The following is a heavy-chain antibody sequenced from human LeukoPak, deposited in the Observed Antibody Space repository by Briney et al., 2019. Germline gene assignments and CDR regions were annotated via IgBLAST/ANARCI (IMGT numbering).Heavy chain of an antibody. V-gene: IGHV3-21*01. CDR2: ISSSSSYI. CDR1: GFSFSSFS. J-gene: IGHJ6*03. D-gene: IGHD3-10*01. Sequence: GGSLRLSCAASGFSFSSFSMNWVRQAPGKGLEWVSSISSSSSYIYYADSVKGRFTISRDNAKNSLYLQMNSLRAEDTAVYYCARAGVDYYYMDVWGKGTTVTVSS. CDR3: ARAGVDYYYMDV.